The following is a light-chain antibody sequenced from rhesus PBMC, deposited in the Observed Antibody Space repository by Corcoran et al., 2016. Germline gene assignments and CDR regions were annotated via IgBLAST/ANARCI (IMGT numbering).Light chain of an antibody. Sequence: DIQVTQSPSSLSASVGDKVTITCRASQDISSWLAWYQQKPGKAPKVLIYAAYSLQSGVPSRFSGSESGTDYTLTISSLQPEDFATYYCQQGYNTPFTFGQGTKVEIK. CDR1: QDISSW. V-gene: IGKV1-18*01. CDR2: AAY. CDR3: QQGYNTPFT. J-gene: IGKJ2*01.